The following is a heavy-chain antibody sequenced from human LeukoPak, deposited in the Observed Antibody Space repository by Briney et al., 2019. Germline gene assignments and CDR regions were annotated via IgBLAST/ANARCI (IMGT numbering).Heavy chain of an antibody. J-gene: IGHJ4*02. V-gene: IGHV3-48*01. CDR3: ARGLALGLTVTPKAFDY. Sequence: GGSLRLSCVVSGFTFDSYSMNWVRQAPGKGLEWISYISNSGSPIYYADPVKGRFTISRDKDKSSLYLQMNSLAADDTAVYYCARGLALGLTVTPKAFDYRGQGTLVTVSS. CDR2: ISNSGSPI. D-gene: IGHD4-11*01. CDR1: GFTFDSYS.